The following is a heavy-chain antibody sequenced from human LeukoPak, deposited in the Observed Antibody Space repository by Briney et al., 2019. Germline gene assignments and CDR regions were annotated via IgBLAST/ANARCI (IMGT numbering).Heavy chain of an antibody. Sequence: ASVKVSCKASGYTFTGYYMHWVRQAPGQGLEWMGWINPNSGGTNYAQKLQGRVTMTTDTSTSTAYMELRSLRSDDTAVYYCAREPHVLRAFDYWGQGTLVTVSS. CDR2: INPNSGGT. CDR3: AREPHVLRAFDY. V-gene: IGHV1-2*02. CDR1: GYTFTGYY. D-gene: IGHD2/OR15-2a*01. J-gene: IGHJ4*02.